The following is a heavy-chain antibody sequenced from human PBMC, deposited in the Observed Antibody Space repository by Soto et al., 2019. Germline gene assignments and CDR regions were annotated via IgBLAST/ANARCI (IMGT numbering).Heavy chain of an antibody. Sequence: ASVKVSCKASGYTFTSYAMHWVRQAPGQRLEWMGWINAGNGNTKYSQKFQGRVTITRDTSASTAYMELSSLRSEDTAVYYCARERYDFWSGDSGNYGMDVWGQGNTVTVSS. J-gene: IGHJ6*02. D-gene: IGHD3-3*01. V-gene: IGHV1-3*01. CDR1: GYTFTSYA. CDR3: ARERYDFWSGDSGNYGMDV. CDR2: INAGNGNT.